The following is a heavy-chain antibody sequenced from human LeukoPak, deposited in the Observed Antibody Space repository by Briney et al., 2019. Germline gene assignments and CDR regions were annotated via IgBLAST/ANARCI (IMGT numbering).Heavy chain of an antibody. CDR1: GFTFSSYA. D-gene: IGHD3-10*01. CDR2: IKEDGSEK. V-gene: IGHV3-7*03. J-gene: IGHJ4*02. CDR3: AKGLYGSGSYPDY. Sequence: GGSLRLSCAASGFTFSSYAMSWVRQAPGKGLEWVANIKEDGSEKYYVDSVKGRFTISRDNAKNSLYLQMNSLRAEDMALYYCAKGLYGSGSYPDYWGQGTLVTVSS.